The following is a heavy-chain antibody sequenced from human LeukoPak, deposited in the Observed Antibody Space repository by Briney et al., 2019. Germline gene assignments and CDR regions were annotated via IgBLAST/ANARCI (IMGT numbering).Heavy chain of an antibody. V-gene: IGHV4-30-4*08. CDR2: IYYSGST. CDR3: TRGSSGWYLDY. D-gene: IGHD6-19*01. J-gene: IGHJ4*02. Sequence: PSETLSLTCTVSGGSISSGDYYWSWIRQPPGKGPEWIGYIYYSGSTYYNPSLKSRVTISVDTSKNQFSLKLSSVTAADTAVYYCTRGSSGWYLDYWGQGTLVTVSS. CDR1: GGSISSGDYY.